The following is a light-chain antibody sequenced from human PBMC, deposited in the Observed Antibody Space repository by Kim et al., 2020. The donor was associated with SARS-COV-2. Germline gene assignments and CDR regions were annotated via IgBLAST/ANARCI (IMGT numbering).Light chain of an antibody. CDR1: SLRSYY. V-gene: IGLV3-19*01. CDR2: GKN. J-gene: IGLJ2*01. CDR3: NSRDSNDNVV. Sequence: SSELTQDPAVSVALGQTVRITCQGDSLRSYYATWYQQKPGQAPILVIYGKNNRPSGIPDRFSGSSSGNTASFTITGTQAGDAADSYCNSRDSNDNVVFGG.